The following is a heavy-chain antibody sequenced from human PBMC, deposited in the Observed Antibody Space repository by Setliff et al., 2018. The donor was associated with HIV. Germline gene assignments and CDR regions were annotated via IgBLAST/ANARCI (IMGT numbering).Heavy chain of an antibody. CDR3: ARGVPLLPPHY. Sequence: MSSETLSLTCTVSGGSISSNNYYWGWIRQPPGKGLEWIGSIFYSETVYYGGRTYYSPSLKSRVTISVDTSKSQFSLKLSSVTAADTAVYYCARGVPLLPPHYWGQGTLVTVSS. V-gene: IGHV4-39*07. J-gene: IGHJ4*02. CDR1: GGSISSNNYY. D-gene: IGHD2-21*02. CDR2: IFYSETVYYGGRT.